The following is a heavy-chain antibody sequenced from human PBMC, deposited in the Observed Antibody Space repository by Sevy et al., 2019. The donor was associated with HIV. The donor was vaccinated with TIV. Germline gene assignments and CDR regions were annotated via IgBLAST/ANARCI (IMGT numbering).Heavy chain of an antibody. CDR3: ATPRGNAWTEGTGGYFDL. J-gene: IGHJ2*01. Sequence: SETLSLTCTVSGGSISSSSHFWGWIRQPPGKGLEWIGSLYSTGSTPYNPSLRSRVTVSADTSKNQFTLRLTSVIATDTAVYYCATPRGNAWTEGTGGYFDLWGRGTLVTVSS. CDR2: LYSTGST. D-gene: IGHD1-1*01. CDR1: GGSISSSSHF. V-gene: IGHV4-39*01.